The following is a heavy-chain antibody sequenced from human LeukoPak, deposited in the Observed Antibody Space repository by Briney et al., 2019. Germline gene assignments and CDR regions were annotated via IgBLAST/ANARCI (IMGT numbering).Heavy chain of an antibody. CDR1: GFTFSSYA. V-gene: IGHV3-23*01. J-gene: IGHJ5*02. CDR2: ISGSGGRT. Sequence: GGFLRLSCAASGFTFSSYAMTWVRQPPGKGLEWVSTISGSGGRTYYADSVKGRFTISRDDSKNTLYLQMNSLRAEDTAVYYCARDGYDILTGAYWFDPWGQGTLVTVSS. CDR3: ARDGYDILTGAYWFDP. D-gene: IGHD3-9*01.